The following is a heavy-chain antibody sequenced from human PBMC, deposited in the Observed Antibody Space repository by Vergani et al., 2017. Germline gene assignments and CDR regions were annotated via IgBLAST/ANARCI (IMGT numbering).Heavy chain of an antibody. CDR3: AKKGGSLYYYGVDV. J-gene: IGHJ6*02. CDR1: GFAFSRYA. CDR2: LTASGSGI. D-gene: IGHD1-26*01. Sequence: EVQLLESGGRLVQPGGSLRLSCVASGFAFSRYAMSWVRQAPGKGLEWVSGLTASGSGISYADSVRGRFTISRDNSKNTLFLQMDSLRAEDTAVYYCAKKGGSLYYYGVDVWGQGTTITVSS. V-gene: IGHV3-23*01.